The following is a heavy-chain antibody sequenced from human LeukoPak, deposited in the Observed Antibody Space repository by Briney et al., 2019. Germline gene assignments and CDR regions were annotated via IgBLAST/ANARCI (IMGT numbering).Heavy chain of an antibody. V-gene: IGHV3-53*01. CDR1: GCSLSAIY. CDR3: AMTAEILIASSY. CDR2: IYSSGTS. J-gene: IGHJ4*02. D-gene: IGHD3-9*01. Sequence: GALRLSCTVSGCSLSAIYLRWVGPVPRKGVQWVSGIYSSGTSFHPESLAGRFTVSTDFSQNILYLQMNSLRAEDAGVYYSAMTAEILIASSYWGQGTSVTVSS.